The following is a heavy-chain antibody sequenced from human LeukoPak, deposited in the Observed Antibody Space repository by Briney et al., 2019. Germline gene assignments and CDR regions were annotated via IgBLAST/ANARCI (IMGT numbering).Heavy chain of an antibody. CDR2: ISYDGSNK. J-gene: IGHJ4*02. D-gene: IGHD3-9*01. V-gene: IGHV3-30*03. Sequence: GGSLRLSCAASGFTFSSYSMNWVRQAPGKGLEWVAVISYDGSNKYYADSVKGRFTISRDNSKNTLYLQMNSLRAEDTAVYYCARDDYDILTGLDYWGQGTLVTVSS. CDR3: ARDDYDILTGLDY. CDR1: GFTFSSYS.